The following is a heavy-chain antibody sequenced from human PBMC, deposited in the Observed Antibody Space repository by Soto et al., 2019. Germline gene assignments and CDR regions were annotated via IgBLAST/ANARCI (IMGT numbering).Heavy chain of an antibody. Sequence: VQLLESGGGLIQPGGSLRLSCVASGFTFSDYAMTWVRQAPGKGMEWVSTISGSAGDTFYADSVKGRFTISRDNSKRKLYVEMNSLRAEDTAVYYCAKGDQERLWVFLQNWGQGTLVTVSS. D-gene: IGHD5-18*01. CDR3: AKGDQERLWVFLQN. CDR1: GFTFSDYA. V-gene: IGHV3-23*01. CDR2: ISGSAGDT. J-gene: IGHJ4*02.